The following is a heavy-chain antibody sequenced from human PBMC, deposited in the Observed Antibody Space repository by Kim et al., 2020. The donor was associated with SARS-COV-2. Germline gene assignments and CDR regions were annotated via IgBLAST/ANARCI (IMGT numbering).Heavy chain of an antibody. CDR2: IYYSGST. CDR1: GGSISSSSYY. Sequence: SETLSLTCTVSGGSISSSSYYWGWIRQPPGKGLEWIGSIYYSGSTYYNPSLKSRVTISVDTSKNQFSLKLSSVTAADTAVYYCARSGSLIVFDYWGQGTLVTVSS. J-gene: IGHJ4*02. V-gene: IGHV4-39*07. D-gene: IGHD2-8*01. CDR3: ARSGSLIVFDY.